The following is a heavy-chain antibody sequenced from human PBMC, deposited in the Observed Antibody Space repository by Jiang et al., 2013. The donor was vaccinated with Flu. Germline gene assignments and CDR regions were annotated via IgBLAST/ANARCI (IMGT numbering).Heavy chain of an antibody. Sequence: VALITYDGSTKTNADPXRADSPISRDNSKSTLYLQMNSLSAEDTAVYYCAREVTANAFDIRGQGTMVTVSS. D-gene: IGHD2-21*02. J-gene: IGHJ3*02. CDR3: AREVTANAFDI. CDR2: ITYDGSTK. V-gene: IGHV3-30-3*01.